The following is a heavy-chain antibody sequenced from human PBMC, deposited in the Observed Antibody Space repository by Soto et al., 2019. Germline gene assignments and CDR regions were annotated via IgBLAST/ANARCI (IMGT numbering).Heavy chain of an antibody. CDR2: ISSDGSTT. CDR1: GFSFRSYW. J-gene: IGHJ4*02. Sequence: EVQLVESGGDLVQSGGSLGLSCAASGFSFRSYWMHWVRQAPGKGLVWVARISSDGSTTTYADSASGRFIISRDNDANILYLQMSNLRAEDTAVYYCAREYYGVLTGYYNDFWGQGTLVIVSS. V-gene: IGHV3-74*01. CDR3: AREYYGVLTGYYNDF. D-gene: IGHD3-9*01.